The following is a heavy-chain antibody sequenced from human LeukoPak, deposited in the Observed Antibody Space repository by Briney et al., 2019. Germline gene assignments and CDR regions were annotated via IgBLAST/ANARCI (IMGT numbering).Heavy chain of an antibody. CDR2: TYYRSKWYT. D-gene: IGHD3-16*01. J-gene: IGHJ5*02. CDR3: ARGWGGNIDQ. CDR1: GDSVSMNSAA. Sequence: SQTLSLTFAISGDSVSMNSAAWNWIRQSPTRGLEWLGRTYYRSKWYTYYAVSVKGRITINSDTSKNQFSLQLNSVTPEDTAAYYCARGWGGNIDQWGQGTLVTVSS. V-gene: IGHV6-1*01.